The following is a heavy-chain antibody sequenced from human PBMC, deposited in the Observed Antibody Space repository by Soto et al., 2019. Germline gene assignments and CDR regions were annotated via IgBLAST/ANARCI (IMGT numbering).Heavy chain of an antibody. CDR3: ARCPITISGVLKGGGMDV. V-gene: IGHV1-8*01. J-gene: IGHJ6*02. CDR2: RNPNSGNT. D-gene: IGHD3-3*01. Sequence: QVQLVQSGAEVKKPGASVKVSCKASGYTFTSYDINWVRQATGQGLEWMGWRNPNSGNTGYAQKFQGRVTMTRNTSISTAYMELSSLRSEDTAVYYCARCPITISGVLKGGGMDVWGQGTTVTVSS. CDR1: GYTFTSYD.